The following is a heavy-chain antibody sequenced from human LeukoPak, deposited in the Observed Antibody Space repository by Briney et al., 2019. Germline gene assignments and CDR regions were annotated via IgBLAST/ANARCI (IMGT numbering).Heavy chain of an antibody. D-gene: IGHD3-22*01. J-gene: IGHJ4*02. CDR3: ARRRIDYFDSSGYSGYFDY. Sequence: PSETLSLTCAVSGYSISSGYYWGWIRQPPGKGLEWIGSIYHSGSTYYNPSLKSRVTISVDTSQDQFSLKLSSVTAADTAVYYCARRRIDYFDSSGYSGYFDYWGQGTLVTVSS. CDR1: GYSISSGYY. CDR2: IYHSGST. V-gene: IGHV4-38-2*01.